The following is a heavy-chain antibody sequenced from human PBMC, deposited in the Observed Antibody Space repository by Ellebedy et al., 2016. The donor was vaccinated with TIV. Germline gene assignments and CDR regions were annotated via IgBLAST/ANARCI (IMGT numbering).Heavy chain of an antibody. CDR1: GFTFSSYA. CDR3: TKDSGFVAAAGTGY. Sequence: GESLKISCAASGFTFSSYAMSWVRQALGKGLEWVSGISGFEQTTHYADSVEGRFAISRDNSKNTLYLQMNSLRVEDTAVYYCTKDSGFVAAAGTGYWGPGTLVTV. J-gene: IGHJ4*02. CDR2: ISGFEQTT. V-gene: IGHV3-23*01. D-gene: IGHD6-13*01.